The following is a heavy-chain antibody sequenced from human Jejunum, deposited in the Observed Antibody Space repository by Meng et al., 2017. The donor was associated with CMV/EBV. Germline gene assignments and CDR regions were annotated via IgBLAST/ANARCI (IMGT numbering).Heavy chain of an antibody. D-gene: IGHD2-21*01. V-gene: IGHV3-7*01. J-gene: IGHJ6*02. CDR1: GFTFSSYW. Sequence: YGFTFSSYWMNWVRQVPGKGLEWVANIKQDGGERNYVESVKGRLTISRNNARNSLFLQMDGLRAEDTAVYYCARQKCGGDCDMDVWGQGTTVTVSS. CDR3: ARQKCGGDCDMDV. CDR2: IKQDGGER.